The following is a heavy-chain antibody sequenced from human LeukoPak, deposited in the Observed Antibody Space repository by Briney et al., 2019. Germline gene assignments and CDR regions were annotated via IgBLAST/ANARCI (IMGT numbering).Heavy chain of an antibody. CDR1: GGSISSYY. V-gene: IGHV4-59*01. CDR3: ARAGSRQYYLNWFDP. D-gene: IGHD3-10*01. J-gene: IGHJ5*02. CDR2: IYYSGST. Sequence: SETLSLTCTVSGGSISSYYWSWIRQPRAKGLEWIGNIYYSGSTNYNPSLKSRVTIPVDTSKNQFSLKLSSVTAADTAVYYCARAGSRQYYLNWFDPWGQGTLVTVSS.